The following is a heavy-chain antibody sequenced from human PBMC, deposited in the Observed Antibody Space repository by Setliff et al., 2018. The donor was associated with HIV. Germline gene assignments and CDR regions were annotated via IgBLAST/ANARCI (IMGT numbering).Heavy chain of an antibody. CDR2: IYYSGST. CDR3: ASRIYYYDSNNFLREEGFDP. J-gene: IGHJ5*02. Sequence: SETLSLTCTVSGGSISGSNYYWVWIRQPPGKGLEWVGSIYYSGSTYYSPSLNSRVTISVDTSKNQFSLTLTSVTAADTAVYYCASRIYYYDSNNFLREEGFDPWGQGTLVTVSS. V-gene: IGHV4-39*01. CDR1: GGSISGSNYY. D-gene: IGHD3-22*01.